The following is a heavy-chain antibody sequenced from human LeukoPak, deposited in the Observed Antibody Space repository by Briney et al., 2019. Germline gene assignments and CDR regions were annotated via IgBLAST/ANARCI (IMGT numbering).Heavy chain of an antibody. V-gene: IGHV3-21*01. CDR2: ISYRTSHI. D-gene: IGHD6-13*01. CDR3: GRAFPPLRTAAAGDY. J-gene: IGHJ4*02. Sequence: PGVSLRLSCTASGFTFSDCDMNWFRQAPGKGLEWVSSISYRTSHIYYADSVKGRFTISRDNAKNSLYLQMDSLRAEDTAVYFCGRAFPPLRTAAAGDYWGQGTLVTVSS. CDR1: GFTFSDCD.